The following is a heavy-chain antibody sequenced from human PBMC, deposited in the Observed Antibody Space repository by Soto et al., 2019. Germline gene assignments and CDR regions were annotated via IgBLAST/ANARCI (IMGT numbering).Heavy chain of an antibody. J-gene: IGHJ4*02. CDR3: AKAIGPGSYFVYFDY. V-gene: IGHV3-23*01. Sequence: PGGSLRHSCAASGFTFSSYAMSWVRQAPGKGLEWVSAISGSGGSTYYADSVKGRFTISRDNSKNTLYLQMNSLRAEDTAVYYCAKAIGPGSYFVYFDYWGQGTLVTVSS. CDR1: GFTFSSYA. D-gene: IGHD3-10*01. CDR2: ISGSGGST.